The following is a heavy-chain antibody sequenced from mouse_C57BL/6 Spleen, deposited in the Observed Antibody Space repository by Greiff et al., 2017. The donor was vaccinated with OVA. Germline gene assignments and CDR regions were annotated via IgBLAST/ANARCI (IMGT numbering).Heavy chain of an antibody. Sequence: EVQLVESGGGLVKPGGSLKLSCAASGFTFSDYGMHWVRQAPEKGLEWVAYISSGSSTIYYADTVKGRFTISRDNAKNTLFLQMTSLRSEDTAMYYCARQHYGSSSPFAYWGQGTLVTVSA. CDR3: ARQHYGSSSPFAY. CDR2: ISSGSSTI. CDR1: GFTFSDYG. V-gene: IGHV5-17*01. D-gene: IGHD1-1*01. J-gene: IGHJ3*01.